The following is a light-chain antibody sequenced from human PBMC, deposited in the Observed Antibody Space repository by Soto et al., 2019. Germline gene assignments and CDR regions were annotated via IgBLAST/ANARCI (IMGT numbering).Light chain of an antibody. CDR1: QIVDYGY. Sequence: EIVLTQSPGTLSLSPGDRATLSCRARQIVDYGYLAWYQQRPGQAPRLLIYGASYRATGIPDRFSGSGSGTDSTLTISRLEPEDFAVYYCQQYGSSPTWMFGQGTKVDIK. V-gene: IGKV3-20*01. CDR2: GAS. J-gene: IGKJ1*01. CDR3: QQYGSSPTWM.